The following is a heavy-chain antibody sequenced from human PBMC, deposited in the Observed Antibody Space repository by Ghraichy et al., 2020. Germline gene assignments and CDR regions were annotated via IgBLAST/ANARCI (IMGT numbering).Heavy chain of an antibody. J-gene: IGHJ4*02. Sequence: GGSLRLSCAASGFTFSSYGIHWVRQAPGKGLEWVSVITYDGTNIFYGDSVKGRFTISRDHSKNTVFLQMNSLTGEDTAVYYCARDGVLVRGENFFDYWGQGTLVTVAS. D-gene: IGHD3-10*02. CDR1: GFTFSSYG. CDR2: ITYDGTNI. CDR3: ARDGVLVRGENFFDY. V-gene: IGHV3-30*03.